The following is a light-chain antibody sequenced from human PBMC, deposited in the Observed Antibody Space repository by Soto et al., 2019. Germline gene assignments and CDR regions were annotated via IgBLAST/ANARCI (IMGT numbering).Light chain of an antibody. Sequence: DIVLTHSPGTLSLSPGERATLSFSSSQSVSSSYLAWYQQKPGQAPRLLIYGASTRATGIPARFSGSGSGTEFTLTISSLQSEDFAVYYCQQYNNWPPITFGQGTRLEIK. CDR2: GAS. V-gene: IGKV3-15*01. CDR1: QSVSSSY. CDR3: QQYNNWPPIT. J-gene: IGKJ5*01.